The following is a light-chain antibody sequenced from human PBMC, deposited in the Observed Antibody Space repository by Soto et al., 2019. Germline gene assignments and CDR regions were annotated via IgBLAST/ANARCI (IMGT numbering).Light chain of an antibody. CDR1: QSVSSN. CDR3: QQRNYWQVT. Sequence: EIVMTQSPATLSVSPGERATLSCRASQSVSSNLAWYQQKPGQAPRLLIYGASTRATGIPARFSGSGSGTEFTLTINSLQSEDFAVYYCQQRNYWQVTFGQGTRLEI. J-gene: IGKJ5*01. CDR2: GAS. V-gene: IGKV3-15*01.